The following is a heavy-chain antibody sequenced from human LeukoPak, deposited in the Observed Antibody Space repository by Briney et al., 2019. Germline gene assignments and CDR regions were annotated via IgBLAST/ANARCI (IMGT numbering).Heavy chain of an antibody. CDR3: AKDLSSSDKAFDY. J-gene: IGHJ4*02. D-gene: IGHD6-6*01. CDR2: ISWNSGSI. V-gene: IGHV3-9*01. CDR1: GFTFDDYA. Sequence: GRSLRLSCAASGFTFDDYAMYWVRQAPGKGLEWVSGISWNSGSIGYADSVKGRFTISRDNAKNSLYLQMNSLRAEDTALYYCAKDLSSSDKAFDYWGQGTLVTVSS.